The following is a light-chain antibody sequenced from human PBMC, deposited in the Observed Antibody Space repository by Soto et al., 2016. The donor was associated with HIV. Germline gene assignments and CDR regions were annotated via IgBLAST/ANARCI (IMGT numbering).Light chain of an antibody. Sequence: DIQMTQSPSSVSAHVGDTVTITCRASQGVGSWLGWYQQKVGTAPRLLIYATSILHIGVPSRFRGSGSGTDFTLTINNLQPEDFATYYCQQANNFPRTFGGGTGVEMK. CDR2: ATS. V-gene: IGKV1-12*01. CDR3: QQANNFPRT. J-gene: IGKJ4*01. CDR1: QGVGSW.